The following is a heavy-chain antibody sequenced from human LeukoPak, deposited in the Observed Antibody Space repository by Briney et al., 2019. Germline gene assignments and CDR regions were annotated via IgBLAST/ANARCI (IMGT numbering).Heavy chain of an antibody. CDR3: ARDLTGLLWFGELLEDY. D-gene: IGHD3-10*01. V-gene: IGHV1-18*01. J-gene: IGHJ4*02. CDR2: ISAYNGNT. CDR1: GYTFTSYG. Sequence: ASVKVSCKASGYTFTSYGISWVRQAPGQGLEWMGWISAYNGNTNYAQKLQGRVTMTTDTSTSTAYMELRSLRSDDTAVYYCARDLTGLLWFGELLEDYWGQGTLVTVSS.